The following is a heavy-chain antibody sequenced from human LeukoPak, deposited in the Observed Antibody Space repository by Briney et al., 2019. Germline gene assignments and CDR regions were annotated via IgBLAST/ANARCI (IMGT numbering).Heavy chain of an antibody. CDR1: GFIFRNYA. CDR2: ISDNGGGT. CDR3: ATDREGDPSAYYLV. Sequence: GGSLRLSCGASGFIFRNYAMSWVRQAPGEGLEWVSGISDNGGGTYYADSVKGRFTISRDNSKNTLFLQMNSLRAEDSAVYYCATDREGDPSAYYLVGGQGTLITVSS. V-gene: IGHV3-23*01. J-gene: IGHJ4*02. D-gene: IGHD3-22*01.